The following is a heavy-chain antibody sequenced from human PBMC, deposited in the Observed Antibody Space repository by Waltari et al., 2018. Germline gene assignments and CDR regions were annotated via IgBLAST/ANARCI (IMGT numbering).Heavy chain of an antibody. CDR1: GFTFGDYA. Sequence: EVQLVESGGGLVQPGRSLRLSCTASGFTFGDYAMSWVRKAPGKGLEWVGFIRSKADGGTTEYAASVKGRFTISRDDSKSIAYLQMNSLKTEDTVVYYCQVPAATDYWYFDLWGRGTLVTVSS. CDR3: QVPAATDYWYFDL. D-gene: IGHD2-2*01. J-gene: IGHJ2*01. CDR2: IRSKADGGTT. V-gene: IGHV3-49*04.